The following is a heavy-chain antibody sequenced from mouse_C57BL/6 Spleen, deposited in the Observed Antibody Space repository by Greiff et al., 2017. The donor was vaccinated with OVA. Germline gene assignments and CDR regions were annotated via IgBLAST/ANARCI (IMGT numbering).Heavy chain of an antibody. D-gene: IGHD3-1*01. Sequence: VQLQQSGAELVRPGASVKLSCTASGFNIKDYYMHWVKQRPEQGLEWIGRIDPEDGDTEYAPKFPGKGTMTADTSSNTAYLQLSSLTSEDTAVYYCTRGLQGAMDYWGQGTSVTVSS. CDR3: TRGLQGAMDY. V-gene: IGHV14-1*01. J-gene: IGHJ4*01. CDR1: GFNIKDYY. CDR2: IDPEDGDT.